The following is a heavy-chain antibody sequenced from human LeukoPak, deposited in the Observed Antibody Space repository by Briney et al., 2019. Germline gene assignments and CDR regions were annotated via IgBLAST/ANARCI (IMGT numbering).Heavy chain of an antibody. Sequence: PGGSLRLSCAASGFTFSDYAMHWVRQAPGKGLEWVAVIWYDGSNKYYADSVKGRFTISRDNSKNTLYLQMNSLRAEDTAVYYCATSGDDYVWGSYRPFDYWGQGTLVTVSS. D-gene: IGHD3-16*02. CDR2: IWYDGSNK. J-gene: IGHJ4*02. V-gene: IGHV3-33*08. CDR1: GFTFSDYA. CDR3: ATSGDDYVWGSYRPFDY.